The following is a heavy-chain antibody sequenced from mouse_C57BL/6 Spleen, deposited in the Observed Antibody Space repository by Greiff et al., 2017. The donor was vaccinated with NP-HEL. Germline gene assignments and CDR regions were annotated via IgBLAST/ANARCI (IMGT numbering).Heavy chain of an antibody. CDR1: GYTFTSYW. CDR2: IDPSDSYT. CDR3: GRRGPGPWYFDV. J-gene: IGHJ1*03. V-gene: IGHV1-69*01. Sequence: QVQLQQPGAELVMPGASVKLSCKASGYTFTSYWMHWVKQRPGQGLEWIGEIDPSDSYTNYNQKFKGKSTLTVDKSSSTAYMQLSSLTSEDSAVYYSGRRGPGPWYFDVWGTGTTVTVSS.